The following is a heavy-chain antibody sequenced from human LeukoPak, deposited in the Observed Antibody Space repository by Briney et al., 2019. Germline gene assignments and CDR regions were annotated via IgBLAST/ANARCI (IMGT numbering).Heavy chain of an antibody. CDR3: AKPAAKSSSTRRGFDY. CDR1: GFTFSSYA. J-gene: IGHJ4*02. CDR2: ISGSGGST. D-gene: IGHD2-2*01. V-gene: IGHV3-23*01. Sequence: GGSLRLSCAASGFTFSSYAMSWVRQAPGKGLEWVSAISGSGGSTYYADSVKGRFTISRDNSKNTLYLQMNSLRAEDTAVYYCAKPAAKSSSTRRGFDYWGQGTLVTVSS.